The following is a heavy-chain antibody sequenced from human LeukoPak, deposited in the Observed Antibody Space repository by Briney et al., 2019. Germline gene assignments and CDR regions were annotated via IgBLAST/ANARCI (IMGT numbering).Heavy chain of an antibody. J-gene: IGHJ4*02. CDR3: ARDVRGFLEWFIFDY. CDR2: ISAYYGNT. CDR1: GYTFTSYG. V-gene: IGHV1-18*01. D-gene: IGHD3-3*01. Sequence: ASVKVSRKASGYTFTSYGISWVRQAPGQGLEWMGWISAYYGNTKYAQKLQGRVTMTTDTSTSTASMELRSLRSDDTAVYYCARDVRGFLEWFIFDYWGQGTLVTVSS.